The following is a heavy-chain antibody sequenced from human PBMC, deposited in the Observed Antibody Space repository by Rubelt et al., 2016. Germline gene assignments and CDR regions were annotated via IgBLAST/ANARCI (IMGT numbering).Heavy chain of an antibody. D-gene: IGHD2-15*01. CDR2: IGGNDDTT. Sequence: EVQLVESGGALIHPGGSLRLSCAASGFTFSSYAMSWVRQAPGKGLEWVSTIGGNDDTTLYAASVKGRFTLSRDISKNTLFLQMNSRSAEDTAVYYWAKMPPCLAVAARYFDSWGQGTLVTVSS. CDR3: AKMPPCLAVAARYFDS. CDR1: GFTFSSYA. J-gene: IGHJ4*02. V-gene: IGHV3-23*04.